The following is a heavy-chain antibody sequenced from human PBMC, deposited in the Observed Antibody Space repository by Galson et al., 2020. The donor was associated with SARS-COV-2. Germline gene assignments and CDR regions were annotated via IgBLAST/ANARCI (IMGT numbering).Heavy chain of an antibody. Sequence: GGSLRLSCAASGFTFSGSAMHWVRQASGKGLEWVGRIRSKANSYATAYAASVKGRFTISRDDSKNTAYLQMNSLKTEDTAVYYCTRGGVEGQQWLDHWGQGTLVTVSS. CDR1: GFTFSGSA. CDR3: TRGGVEGQQWLDH. D-gene: IGHD6-19*01. J-gene: IGHJ4*02. V-gene: IGHV3-73*01. CDR2: IRSKANSYAT.